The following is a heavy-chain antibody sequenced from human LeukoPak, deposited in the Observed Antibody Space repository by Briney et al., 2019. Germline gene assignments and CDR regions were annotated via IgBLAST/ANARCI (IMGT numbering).Heavy chain of an antibody. CDR1: GGIFRSYG. D-gene: IGHD2-2*01. Sequence: ASVKVSFKTSGGIFRSYGLNWVRQAPGQGLEWMGGFIPILGTPKYAQNLQGRVTITADESTSTGYMELSSLRYEDTAVYYCARGLYCSSSTSCYDYGMDVWGQGTTVTVSS. J-gene: IGHJ6*02. CDR3: ARGLYCSSSTSCYDYGMDV. V-gene: IGHV1-69*13. CDR2: FIPILGTP.